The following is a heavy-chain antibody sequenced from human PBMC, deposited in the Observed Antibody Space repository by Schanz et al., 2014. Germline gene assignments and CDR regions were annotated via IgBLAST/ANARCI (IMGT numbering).Heavy chain of an antibody. Sequence: QLVGSGGGLIQPGGSLRLSCTASGFAFSSYSMNWVRQAPGKGLEWVSGIGSSGTTIYYADSMKGRFTISRDNAKNTLIQQINSLRDEDTTVYYYAGDFDDRRGYDAGYCLGGCVDVWGQGTTVTVSS. CDR3: AGDFDDRRGYDAGYCLGGCVDV. CDR1: GFAFSSYS. CDR2: IGSSGTTI. J-gene: IGHJ6*02. D-gene: IGHD3-16*01. V-gene: IGHV3-48*02.